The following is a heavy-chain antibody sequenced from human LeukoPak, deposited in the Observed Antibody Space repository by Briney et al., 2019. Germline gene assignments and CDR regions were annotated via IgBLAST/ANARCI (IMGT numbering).Heavy chain of an antibody. D-gene: IGHD3-3*01. CDR1: GYSFTSYW. CDR2: IYPGDSDT. CDR3: ARHGYDFWSGYSFDY. Sequence: GESLKISCKGSGYSFTSYWIGWVRQMPGKGLEWMGIIYPGDSDTRYSPSFQGQVTISADKSISTAYLQWSSLKASDTATYYCARHGYDFWSGYSFDYWGQGTLVTVSS. J-gene: IGHJ4*02. V-gene: IGHV5-51*01.